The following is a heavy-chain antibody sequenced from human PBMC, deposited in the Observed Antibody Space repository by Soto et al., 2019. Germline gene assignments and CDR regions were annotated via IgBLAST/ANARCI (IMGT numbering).Heavy chain of an antibody. D-gene: IGHD6-13*01. V-gene: IGHV3-23*01. J-gene: IGHJ4*02. CDR1: GFTFSSYA. CDR3: AKDYTTNWYGGSDY. Sequence: EVQLLESGGGLVQPGGSLRLSCAASGFTFSSYAMSWVRQAPGKGLEWVSSITGSGDTTYYADSVKGRFTISRDNSXNTLYLQMNSLRAEDTATYYCAKDYTTNWYGGSDYWGQGTLVIVSS. CDR2: ITGSGDTT.